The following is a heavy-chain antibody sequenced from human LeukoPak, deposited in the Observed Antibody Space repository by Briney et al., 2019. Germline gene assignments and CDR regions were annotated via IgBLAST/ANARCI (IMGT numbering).Heavy chain of an antibody. CDR2: IYYSGST. CDR3: ASDSISMNAFDA. CDR1: GGSISSSSYY. D-gene: IGHD3-22*01. V-gene: IGHV4-39*07. Sequence: KSSETLSLTCTVSGGSISSSSYYWGWIRQPPGKGLEWIGSIYYSGSTYYTPSLKRRITISIDTSKNEVSLMLTSVTAADTAVYYCASDSISMNAFDAWGQGTMVTVSS. J-gene: IGHJ3*01.